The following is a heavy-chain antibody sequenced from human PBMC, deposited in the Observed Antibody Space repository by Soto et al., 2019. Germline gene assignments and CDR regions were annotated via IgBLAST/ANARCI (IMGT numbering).Heavy chain of an antibody. V-gene: IGHV1-2*02. J-gene: IGHJ5*02. Sequence: HVQLVQSGAEVKKPGASVKVSCKASGYSFSGYYMNWVRQAPGQGLEWMGWIKPNSGGTDYAQKFQGRVTMTRDTSISTAYMELRGLRYDDTAVYYCARTRGVIPRVTYNWFDPWGQGTLVTVSS. D-gene: IGHD3-10*01. CDR3: ARTRGVIPRVTYNWFDP. CDR2: IKPNSGGT. CDR1: GYSFSGYY.